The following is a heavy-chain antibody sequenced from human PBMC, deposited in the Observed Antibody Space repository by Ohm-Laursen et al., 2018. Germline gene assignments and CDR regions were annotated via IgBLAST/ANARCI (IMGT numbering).Heavy chain of an antibody. CDR3: ARATHYYGMAV. CDR1: GFTVGSEF. Sequence: SLRLSCAASGFTVGSEFMTWVRQAPGKGLEWVANIKQDGSEKYYVDSVKGRFTISRDNAKNSLYLQMNSLRAEDTAVYYCARATHYYGMAVWGQGTTVTVSS. J-gene: IGHJ6*02. CDR2: IKQDGSEK. V-gene: IGHV3-7*01.